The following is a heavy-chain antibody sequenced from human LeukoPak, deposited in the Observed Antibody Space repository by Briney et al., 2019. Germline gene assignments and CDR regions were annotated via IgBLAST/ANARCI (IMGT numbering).Heavy chain of an antibody. V-gene: IGHV3-30*18. CDR2: ISYDGSNK. Sequence: GGSLRLSCAASGFTFSSYGMHWVRQAPGKGLEWVAVISYDGSNKYYADSVKGRFTISRDNSKSTLYLQMNSLRAEDTAVYYCAKDLWRVTKTSDYWGQGTLVTVSS. J-gene: IGHJ4*02. CDR3: AKDLWRVTKTSDY. CDR1: GFTFSSYG.